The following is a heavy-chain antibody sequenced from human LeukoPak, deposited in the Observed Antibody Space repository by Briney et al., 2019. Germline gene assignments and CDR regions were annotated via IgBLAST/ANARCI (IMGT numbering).Heavy chain of an antibody. CDR2: IYTSGST. CDR1: GGSISSGSYY. Sequence: SETLSLTCTVSGGSISSGSYYWSWIRQPAGKGLEWIRRIYTSGSTNYNPSLKSRVTISVDTSKNQFSLKLSSVTAADTAVYYCARDGAGGSGYHYWGQGTLVTVSS. V-gene: IGHV4-61*02. D-gene: IGHD3-22*01. CDR3: ARDGAGGSGYHY. J-gene: IGHJ4*02.